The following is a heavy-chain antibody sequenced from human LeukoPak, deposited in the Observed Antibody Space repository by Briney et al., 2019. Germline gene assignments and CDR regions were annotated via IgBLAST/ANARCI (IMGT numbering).Heavy chain of an antibody. CDR3: AKVPLSVLRYFDWSQREYYFDY. D-gene: IGHD3-9*01. CDR2: ISGSGGST. Sequence: GGSLRLSCAASGFTFSSYAMSWVRQAPGKGLEWVSAISGSGGSTYYADSVKGRFTISRDNSKNTLYLQMNSLRAEDTAVYYCAKVPLSVLRYFDWSQREYYFDYWGQGTLVTVSS. V-gene: IGHV3-23*01. CDR1: GFTFSSYA. J-gene: IGHJ4*02.